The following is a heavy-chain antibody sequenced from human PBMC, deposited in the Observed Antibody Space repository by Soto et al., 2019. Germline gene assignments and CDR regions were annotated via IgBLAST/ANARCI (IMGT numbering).Heavy chain of an antibody. CDR2: IYYSGST. Sequence: PSATLSLTCTISGGSISSYYWSWIRQPPGKGLEWIGYIYYSGSTNYNPSLKSRVTISVDTSKNQFSLKLSSVTAADTAVYYCARDPGVGATSRPFYYYYGMDVWGKGTTVT. CDR3: ARDPGVGATSRPFYYYYGMDV. D-gene: IGHD1-26*01. V-gene: IGHV4-59*01. J-gene: IGHJ6*04. CDR1: GGSISSYY.